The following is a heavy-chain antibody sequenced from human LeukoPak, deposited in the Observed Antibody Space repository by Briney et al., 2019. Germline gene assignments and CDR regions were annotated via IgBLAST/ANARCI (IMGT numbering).Heavy chain of an antibody. CDR2: INPNSGGT. V-gene: IGHV1-2*02. CDR3: ARKPVTMIVVVVNDAFDI. Sequence: ASVKVSCKASGYTFTGYYMHWVRQAPGQGLEWMGWINPNSGGTNYAQKFQGRVTMTRDTSISTAYMELSRLRSDDTAVYYSARKPVTMIVVVVNDAFDIWGQGTMVAVSS. D-gene: IGHD3-22*01. J-gene: IGHJ3*02. CDR1: GYTFTGYY.